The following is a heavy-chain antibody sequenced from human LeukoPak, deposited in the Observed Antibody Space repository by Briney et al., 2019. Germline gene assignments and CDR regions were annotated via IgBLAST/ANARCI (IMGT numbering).Heavy chain of an antibody. J-gene: IGHJ4*02. CDR3: ARGSGSWYYFDY. V-gene: IGHV3-7*02. Sequence: PGGSLRLSCAASGFTFSNYWMGWVRQAPGKGLEWVALIKSDGSEKYYVDSVKGRFTISRDNAKNSLYLQMNSLRAEDTAVYYCARGSGSWYYFDYWGQGTLVTVSS. CDR2: IKSDGSEK. D-gene: IGHD6-13*01. CDR1: GFTFSNYW.